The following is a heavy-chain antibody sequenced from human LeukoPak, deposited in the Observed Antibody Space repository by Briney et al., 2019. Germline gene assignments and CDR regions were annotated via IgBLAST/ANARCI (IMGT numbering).Heavy chain of an antibody. J-gene: IGHJ5*02. CDR2: IYPGDSDT. V-gene: IGHV5-51*01. Sequence: GGSLKISCKGSGYSFTSYWIGWVRQMPGKGLEWWGFIYPGDSDTRYSPSFQGQVTISADKSISTAYLQWSSLKASDTAMYYCARHRYYYDSSGLYNWFDPWGQGTLVTVSS. CDR3: ARHRYYYDSSGLYNWFDP. D-gene: IGHD3-22*01. CDR1: GYSFTSYW.